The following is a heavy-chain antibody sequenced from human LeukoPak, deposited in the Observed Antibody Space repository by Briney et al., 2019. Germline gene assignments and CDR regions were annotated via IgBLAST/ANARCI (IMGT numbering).Heavy chain of an antibody. CDR1: GASISSGSYF. CDR2: IFSTGST. Sequence: PSETLSLTCTVSGASISSGSYFWSWIRQPAGKHLEWIGRIFSTGSTNYNPSLKSRVTMSVDTSKNQFSLKLSSVTAADTAVYYCARGDLKMATISDCAFDIWGQGTMVTVSS. CDR3: ARGDLKMATISDCAFDI. V-gene: IGHV4-61*10. J-gene: IGHJ3*02. D-gene: IGHD5-24*01.